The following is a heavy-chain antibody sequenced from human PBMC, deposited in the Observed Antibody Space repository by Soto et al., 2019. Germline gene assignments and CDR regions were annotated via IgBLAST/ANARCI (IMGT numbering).Heavy chain of an antibody. D-gene: IGHD4-17*01. CDR2: MNPNSGNT. CDR3: ARPYGARGENDAFDI. CDR1: GYTFTSYD. V-gene: IGHV1-8*01. J-gene: IGHJ3*02. Sequence: QVQLVQSGAEVKKPGASVKVSCKASGYTFTSYDINWVRQATGQGLEWMGWMNPNSGNTGYAQKFQGRVSMXTNHSXXTAYMELSSLRSEDTAVYYCARPYGARGENDAFDIWGQGTMVTVSS.